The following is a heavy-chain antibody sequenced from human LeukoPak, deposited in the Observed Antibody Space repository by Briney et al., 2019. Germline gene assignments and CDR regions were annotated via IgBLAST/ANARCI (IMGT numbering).Heavy chain of an antibody. Sequence: ASVKVSCKASGYTFTGYYMHWVRQAPGQGLEWMGWINPNSGGTNYAQKFQGRVTMTRDTSISTAYMELRSLRSEDTAVYYCAVDGGVVVTGILHYWGQGTLVTVSS. D-gene: IGHD2-21*02. J-gene: IGHJ4*02. CDR3: AVDGGVVVTGILHY. V-gene: IGHV1-2*02. CDR1: GYTFTGYY. CDR2: INPNSGGT.